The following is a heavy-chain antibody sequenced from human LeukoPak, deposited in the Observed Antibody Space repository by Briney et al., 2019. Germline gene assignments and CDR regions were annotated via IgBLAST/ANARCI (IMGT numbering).Heavy chain of an antibody. D-gene: IGHD6-6*01. CDR3: VRGLVGIIHYAMDV. CDR1: GFTFSSHA. CDR2: INERGDDT. J-gene: IGHJ6*02. V-gene: IGHV3-23*01. Sequence: GGSLRLSCAASGFTFSSHAMGWVRQAPGKGLEWVSSINERGDDTYYADFVKGRFTISRDNSKNTLFLQMNSLRAEDTAVYYCVRGLVGIIHYAMDVWGQGTTVTVSS.